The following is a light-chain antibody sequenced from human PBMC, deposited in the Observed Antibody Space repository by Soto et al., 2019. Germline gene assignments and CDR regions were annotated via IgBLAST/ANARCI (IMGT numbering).Light chain of an antibody. CDR1: QSVSSSY. CDR2: DAS. J-gene: IGKJ5*01. V-gene: IGKV3-20*01. CDR3: QQYGSSPPIT. Sequence: EIVLTHSPATLSLSPGERATLSFSASQSVSSSYLAWYQQKPGQAPRLLIYDASSRATGIPDRFSGSGSGTDFTLTISRPEPEDFAVYYCQQYGSSPPITFGQGTRLEIK.